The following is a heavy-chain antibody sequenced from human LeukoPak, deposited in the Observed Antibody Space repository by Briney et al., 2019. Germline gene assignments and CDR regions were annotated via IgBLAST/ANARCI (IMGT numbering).Heavy chain of an antibody. D-gene: IGHD2/OR15-2a*01. Sequence: SETLSLTCTVSGDSISKYYWSWIRQPPGKGLEWIGYIYYSGSTNYNPSPKSRVTMSVDTSKNQFSLKLTSVTAADTALYYCARELKVGNTGYYLDYWGQGTLVTVSP. V-gene: IGHV4-59*01. CDR1: GDSISKYY. J-gene: IGHJ4*02. CDR3: ARELKVGNTGYYLDY. CDR2: IYYSGST.